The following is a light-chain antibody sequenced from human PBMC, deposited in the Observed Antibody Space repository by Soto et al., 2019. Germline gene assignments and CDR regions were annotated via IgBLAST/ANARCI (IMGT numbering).Light chain of an antibody. J-gene: IGKJ5*01. CDR1: QSVSSY. V-gene: IGKV3-11*01. CDR2: DAS. CDR3: QQRSNWPPLT. Sequence: EIVMTQSPATLSVSPGERATLSCRASQSVSSYLAWYQQKPGQAPRLLIYDASNRATGIPARFSGSGSGTDFTLTISSLEPEDFAVYYCQQRSNWPPLTLGQGTRLEIK.